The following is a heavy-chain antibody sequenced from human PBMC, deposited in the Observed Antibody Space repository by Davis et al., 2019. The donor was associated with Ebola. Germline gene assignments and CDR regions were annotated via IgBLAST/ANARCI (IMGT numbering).Heavy chain of an antibody. V-gene: IGHV3-7*01. CDR2: IDQDGSEK. CDR1: GFTFSSYW. Sequence: ETLSLTCAASGFTFSSYWMSWVRQAPGKGLEWVANIDQDGSEKHYVDSVKGRFTISRDNAKNSLFLQMNSLRVEDTALYYCARGGWTFDYWGQGTLVTVSS. J-gene: IGHJ4*02. CDR3: ARGGWTFDY. D-gene: IGHD6-19*01.